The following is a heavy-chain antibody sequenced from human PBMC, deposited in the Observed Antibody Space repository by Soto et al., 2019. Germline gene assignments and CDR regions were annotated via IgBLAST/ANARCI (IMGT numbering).Heavy chain of an antibody. CDR2: ISGSGEIT. J-gene: IGHJ4*02. CDR1: GFTFSSYS. D-gene: IGHD1-26*01. Sequence: GQLLESGGDLVQPGGSLRLSCAASGFTFSSYSMAWVRQTPWKGLEWVSIISGSGEITFTADSVKGRFTISRDNSKNTLYLQMNSLRAEDTAIYFCAKKVGIRGPFDYWGQGILVTVSS. CDR3: AKKVGIRGPFDY. V-gene: IGHV3-23*01.